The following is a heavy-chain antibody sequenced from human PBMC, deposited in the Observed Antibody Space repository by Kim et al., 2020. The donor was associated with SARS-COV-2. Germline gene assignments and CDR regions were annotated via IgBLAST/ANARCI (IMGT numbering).Heavy chain of an antibody. V-gene: IGHV3-74*01. CDR1: GFTFSSYW. D-gene: IGHD3-3*01. J-gene: IGHJ5*02. CDR2: INSDGSST. Sequence: GGSLRLSCAASGFTFSSYWMHWVRQAPGKGLVWVSRINSDGSSTSYADSVKGRFTISRDNAKNTLYLQMNSLRAEDTAVYYCARDFYRRVRFLEWPSWGQGTLVTVSS. CDR3: ARDFYRRVRFLEWPS.